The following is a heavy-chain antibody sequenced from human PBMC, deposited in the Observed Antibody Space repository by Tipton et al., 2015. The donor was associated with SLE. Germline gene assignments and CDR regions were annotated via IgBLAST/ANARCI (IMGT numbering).Heavy chain of an antibody. V-gene: IGHV4-61*02. J-gene: IGHJ4*02. CDR2: IYTSGST. CDR3: ATTGEGVRNIVVVPAHYDY. CDR1: GGSISSGSYY. Sequence: TLSLTCTVSGGSISSGSYYWSWIRQPAGKGLEWIGRIYTSGSTYYNPSLKSRVTISVDTSKNQFSLKLSSVTAADAAVYYCATTGEGVRNIVVVPAHYDYWGQGTLVTVSS. D-gene: IGHD2-2*01.